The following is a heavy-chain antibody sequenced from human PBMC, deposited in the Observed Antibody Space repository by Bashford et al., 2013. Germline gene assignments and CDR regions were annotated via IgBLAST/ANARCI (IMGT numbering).Heavy chain of an antibody. J-gene: IGHJ3*02. CDR2: INPNRGDT. CDR3: ARSNSWTQDDAFDI. D-gene: IGHD3/OR15-3a*01. V-gene: IGHV1-2*02. Sequence: WVRQAPGQGLEWMGWINPNRGDTNYAQNFQGRVSMTRDTSISTVYMEVNGLRSDDTAVYYCARSNSWTQDDAFDIWGQGTMVTVSS.